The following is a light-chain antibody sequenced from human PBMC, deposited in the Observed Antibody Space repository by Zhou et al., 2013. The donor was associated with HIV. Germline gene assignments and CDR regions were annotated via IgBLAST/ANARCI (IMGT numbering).Light chain of an antibody. J-gene: IGKJ4*01. V-gene: IGKV3-20*01. CDR2: GAS. Sequence: EIVLTQSPGTLSLSPGERATLSCRASQSVSSIYLAWYQQKPGQAPRLLIYGASSRATGIPDRFSGSGSGTDFTLTISRLEPEDFAVYYCQQYGSSPLLTFGGGPRWRSN. CDR1: QSVSSIY. CDR3: QQYGSSPLLT.